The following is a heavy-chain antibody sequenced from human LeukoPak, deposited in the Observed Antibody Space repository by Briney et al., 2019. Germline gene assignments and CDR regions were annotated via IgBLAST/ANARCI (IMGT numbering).Heavy chain of an antibody. Sequence: GGSLRLSCAASGFSFSTYWMHWVRQAPGKGLVWVSLINSGGTVTTYADSVKGRFTISRDSAKNTLYLQMNSLRAEDTAVYYCARDGVTIFGVVINSNSVRRGMDVWGQGTTVTVSS. D-gene: IGHD3-3*01. CDR2: INSGGTVT. V-gene: IGHV3-74*01. CDR3: ARDGVTIFGVVINSNSVRRGMDV. J-gene: IGHJ6*02. CDR1: GFSFSTYW.